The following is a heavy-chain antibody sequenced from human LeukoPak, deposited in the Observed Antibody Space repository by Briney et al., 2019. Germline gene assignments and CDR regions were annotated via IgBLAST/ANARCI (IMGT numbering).Heavy chain of an antibody. CDR1: GFTFSSYA. Sequence: PGGSLRLSCAASGFTFSSYAMSWVRQAPGKGLEWVSAISGSGGSTYYADSVKGRFTISRGNSKNTLYLQMSSLRAEDTAVYYCAKDPLGYCSGGSCYWGQGTLVTVSS. V-gene: IGHV3-23*01. D-gene: IGHD2-15*01. CDR2: ISGSGGST. J-gene: IGHJ4*02. CDR3: AKDPLGYCSGGSCY.